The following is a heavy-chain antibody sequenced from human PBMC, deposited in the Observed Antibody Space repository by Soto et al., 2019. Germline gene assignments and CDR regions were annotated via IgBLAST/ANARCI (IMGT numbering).Heavy chain of an antibody. D-gene: IGHD6-13*01. CDR3: ARLYPPLRGSSWLDY. CDR1: GGSVTNYY. Sequence: SETLSLTCSVSGGSVTNYYWSWIRQPPGKGLEWIGEINHSGSTNYNPSLKSRVTISVDTSKNQFSLKLSSVTAADTAVYYCARLYPPLRGSSWLDYWGQGTLVTVS. CDR2: INHSGST. V-gene: IGHV4-34*01. J-gene: IGHJ4*02.